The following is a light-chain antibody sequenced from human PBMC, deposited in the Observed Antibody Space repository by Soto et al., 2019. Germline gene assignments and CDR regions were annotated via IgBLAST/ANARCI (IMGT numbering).Light chain of an antibody. Sequence: QSVLTQPASVSGSTGQSITISCTGPSSDVGGYNYVSWYQQHPGKAPKLMIYDVRNRASGASNRFSGSKSGNTASLTISGLQAEDEADYYCTSYTSSSTLYVFGTGTKVTVL. CDR3: TSYTSSSTLYV. CDR2: DVR. CDR1: SSDVGGYNY. V-gene: IGLV2-14*01. J-gene: IGLJ1*01.